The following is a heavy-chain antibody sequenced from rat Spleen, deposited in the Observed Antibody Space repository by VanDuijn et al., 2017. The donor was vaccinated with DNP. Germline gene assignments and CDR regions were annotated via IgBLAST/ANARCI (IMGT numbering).Heavy chain of an antibody. Sequence: EVQLVESGGGLVQPGRSLKLSCAASGFTFSDYNMAWVRQAPKKGLEWVATISTSGGSTYYRDSVKGRFTISRDNAKSTLYLQMNSLRSEDTATYYCTRGLGDYWGQGTLVTVSS. CDR2: ISTSGGST. J-gene: IGHJ3*01. V-gene: IGHV5S23*01. CDR1: GFTFSDYN. D-gene: IGHD4-3*01. CDR3: TRGLGDY.